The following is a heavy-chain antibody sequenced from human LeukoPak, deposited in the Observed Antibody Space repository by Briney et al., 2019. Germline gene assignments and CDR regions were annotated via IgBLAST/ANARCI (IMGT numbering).Heavy chain of an antibody. CDR1: GFTFSSYA. CDR2: ISGSGGST. V-gene: IGHV3-23*01. D-gene: IGHD3-3*01. CDR3: AKAGFWSGYLVSGMDV. Sequence: GGSLRLSCAASGFTFSSYAMSWVRQAPGKGLEWVSAISGSGGSTCYADSVKGRFTISRDNSKNTLYLQMNSLRAEGTAVYYCAKAGFWSGYLVSGMDVWGQGTTVTVSS. J-gene: IGHJ6*02.